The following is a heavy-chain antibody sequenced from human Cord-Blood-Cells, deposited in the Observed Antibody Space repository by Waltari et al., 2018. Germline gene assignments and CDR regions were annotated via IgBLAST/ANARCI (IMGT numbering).Heavy chain of an antibody. V-gene: IGHV1-2*01. CDR3: ARGPSSGGSWDY. D-gene: IGHD3-10*01. CDR2: IYPKSGGT. J-gene: IGHJ4*02. CDR1: GYTFTGYY. Sequence: QVQLVQSGAEVKKPGASVKVSCKASGYTFTGYYMHWVRQATGQGLEWMGRIYPKSGGTTEEPTLQVRVTRTRDTSMSPAYMGRSRLGSDDTVVNCCARGPSSGGSWDYWGQGTLVTVSS.